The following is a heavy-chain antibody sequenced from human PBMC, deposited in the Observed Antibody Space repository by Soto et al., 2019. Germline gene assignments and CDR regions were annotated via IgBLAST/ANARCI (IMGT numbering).Heavy chain of an antibody. CDR3: ATGLNWTNY. Sequence: EEQLVESGGGLVQPGGSLKLSCVVSQISFSSYWMTWVRQAPGKGLECVANINQDGSEKYYEDSVKGRFTISRDNTKNSLYLHMNSLRAEDTAVYYCATGLNWTNYWGHGTLVAVSS. CDR2: INQDGSEK. D-gene: IGHD1-20*01. V-gene: IGHV3-7*01. CDR1: QISFSSYW. J-gene: IGHJ4*01.